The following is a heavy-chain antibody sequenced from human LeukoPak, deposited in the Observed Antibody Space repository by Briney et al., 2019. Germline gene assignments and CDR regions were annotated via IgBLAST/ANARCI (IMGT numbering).Heavy chain of an antibody. CDR3: ARKTYSEPWYFDL. CDR2: IYHSGST. Sequence: SGTLSLTCAVSGGSISSSNWWSWVRQPPGKGLEWIGEIYHSGSTNSNPSLKSRVTILVDKSKNQFSLKLYSVTAADTAVYYCARKTYSEPWYFDLWGRGTLFTVSS. V-gene: IGHV4-4*02. CDR1: GGSISSSNW. J-gene: IGHJ2*01. D-gene: IGHD3-16*01.